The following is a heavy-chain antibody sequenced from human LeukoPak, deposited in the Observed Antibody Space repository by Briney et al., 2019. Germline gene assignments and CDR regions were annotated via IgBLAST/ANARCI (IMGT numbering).Heavy chain of an antibody. CDR1: GGSINSYY. CDR2: IYYSGST. CDR3: AYSSGWYPFDY. D-gene: IGHD6-19*01. V-gene: IGHV4-59*08. J-gene: IGHJ4*02. Sequence: PSETLSLTCTVSGGSINSYYWSWIRQPPGKGLEWIGYIYYSGSTNYNPSLKSRVTISVDTSKNQFSLKLSSVTAADTAVYYCAYSSGWYPFDYWGQGTLVTVSS.